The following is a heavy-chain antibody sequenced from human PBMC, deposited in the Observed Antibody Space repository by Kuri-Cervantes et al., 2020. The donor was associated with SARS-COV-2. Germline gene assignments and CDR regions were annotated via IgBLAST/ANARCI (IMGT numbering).Heavy chain of an antibody. J-gene: IGHJ6*02. CDR3: NGEGGYCTNGACYYAEWGMDV. D-gene: IGHD2-8*01. Sequence: GVLEISCAASGFPFSRSALQWVRQASGKGLEWVGRIRSKAYSYATAYAPSVKGRFTISRDDSKNTAYMQMNSLKTEDTAVYYCNGEGGYCTNGACYYAEWGMDVWGQGTTVTVSS. V-gene: IGHV3-73*01. CDR1: GFPFSRSA. CDR2: IRSKAYSYAT.